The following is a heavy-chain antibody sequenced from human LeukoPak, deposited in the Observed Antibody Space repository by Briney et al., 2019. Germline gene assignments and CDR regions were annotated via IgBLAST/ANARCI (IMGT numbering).Heavy chain of an antibody. V-gene: IGHV3-48*04. Sequence: GGSLRLSCAASGFTFSSYSMNWVRQAPGKGLEWVSYISSSSSTIYYADSVKGRFTISRDNAKNSLYLQMNSLRAEDTAVYYCAKALDDFWSGYYGYWGQGTLVTVSS. D-gene: IGHD3-3*01. CDR3: AKALDDFWSGYYGY. CDR1: GFTFSSYS. CDR2: ISSSSSTI. J-gene: IGHJ4*02.